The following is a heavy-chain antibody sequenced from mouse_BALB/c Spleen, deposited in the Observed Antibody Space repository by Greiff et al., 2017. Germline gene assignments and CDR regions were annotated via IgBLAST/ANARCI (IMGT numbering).Heavy chain of an antibody. CDR3: TRGGYDYEGYYYAMDY. CDR1: GYTFTSYY. Sequence: QVQLQQPGAELVKPGASVKLSCKASGYTFTSYYMYWVKQRPGQGLEWIGGINPSNGGTNFNEKFKSKATLTVDKSSSTAYMQLSSLTSEDSAVYYCTRGGYDYEGYYYAMDYWGQGTSVTVSS. CDR2: INPSNGGT. J-gene: IGHJ4*01. V-gene: IGHV1S81*02. D-gene: IGHD2-4*01.